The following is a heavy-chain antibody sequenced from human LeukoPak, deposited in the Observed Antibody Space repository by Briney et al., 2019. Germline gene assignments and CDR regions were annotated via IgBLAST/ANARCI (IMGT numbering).Heavy chain of an antibody. CDR1: GFTFSSYL. V-gene: IGHV3-7*01. CDR3: AKDQFRDYYYYGMDV. Sequence: PGGSLRLSCAASGFTFSSYLMSWVRQAPGKGLEWVANIKEDGSGKYYVDSVKGRFAISRDNAKNSLFLQMDSLRVDDTAVYYCAKDQFRDYYYYGMDVWGQGTTVTVSS. J-gene: IGHJ6*02. D-gene: IGHD2-21*01. CDR2: IKEDGSGK.